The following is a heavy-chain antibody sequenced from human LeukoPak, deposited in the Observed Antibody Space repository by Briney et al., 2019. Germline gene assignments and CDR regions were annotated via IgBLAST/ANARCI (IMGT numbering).Heavy chain of an antibody. CDR3: AHRKATSWAHDY. Sequence: GGSLRLSCASSGFTVSSSYMSWVRQAPGKGLEWVSVIYSGGSGSTYYADSVKGRFTISRDNSKNTLNLQMNSLRAEDTAVYYCAHRKATSWAHDYWGQGTLVTVSS. CDR2: IYSGGSGST. J-gene: IGHJ4*02. D-gene: IGHD2-2*01. CDR1: GFTVSSSY. V-gene: IGHV3-53*01.